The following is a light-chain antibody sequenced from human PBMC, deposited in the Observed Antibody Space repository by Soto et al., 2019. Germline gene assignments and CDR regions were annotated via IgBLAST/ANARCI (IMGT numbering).Light chain of an antibody. V-gene: IGLV2-14*03. J-gene: IGLJ1*01. CDR2: DVS. Sequence: QSVLTQPASVSGSPGHSITISCTGTSDDVGGYNYVSWYQQRPGKAPKVMIYDVSNRPSGVSNRFSGSKSGNTASLTISGLQAEDEADYYCSSFTSSSTYVFGTGTKVTVL. CDR1: SDDVGGYNY. CDR3: SSFTSSSTYV.